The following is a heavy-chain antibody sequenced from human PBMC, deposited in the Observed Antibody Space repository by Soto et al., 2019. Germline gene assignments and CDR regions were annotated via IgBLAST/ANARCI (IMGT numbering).Heavy chain of an antibody. D-gene: IGHD3-10*01. CDR2: VIPIFGTA. J-gene: IGHJ5*02. V-gene: IGHV1-69*13. CDR3: ARDQMAYYYGSGGRNWFDP. CDR1: GGTFSSYA. Sequence: SVKVSCKASGGTFSSYAISWVRQAPGQGLEWMGGVIPIFGTANYAQKFQGRVTITADESTSTAYMELSSLRSEDTAVYYCARDQMAYYYGSGGRNWFDPWGQGTLVTVSS.